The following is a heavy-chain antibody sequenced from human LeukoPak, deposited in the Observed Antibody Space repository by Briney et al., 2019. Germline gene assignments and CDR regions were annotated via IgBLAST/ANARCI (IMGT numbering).Heavy chain of an antibody. J-gene: IGHJ6*03. D-gene: IGHD6-6*01. V-gene: IGHV3-66*02. CDR2: IHSDGST. CDR3: ATYSSSSRYYYYYMDV. CDR1: GFTVSSNH. Sequence: GGSLRLSCAASGFTVSSNHMSWVRQAPGKGLEWVSVIHSDGSTYYSDSVKGRFTISRDNSKNTLYLQMNSLRAEDTAVYYCATYSSSSRYYYYYMDVWGKGTTVTVSS.